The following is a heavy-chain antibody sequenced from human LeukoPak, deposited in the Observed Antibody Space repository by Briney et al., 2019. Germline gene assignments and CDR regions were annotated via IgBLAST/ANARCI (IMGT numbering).Heavy chain of an antibody. J-gene: IGHJ5*02. CDR3: ARGNGLEWSTHPGWFDP. D-gene: IGHD3-3*01. CDR1: GFRFNTYW. V-gene: IGHV3-7*01. Sequence: GGSLRLSCAASGFRFNTYWMSWVRQAPGKGLEWVANIKQDGNEKYYADSVKGRFTISRDNGKNSLDLQMNSLRADDTAVYYCARGNGLEWSTHPGWFDPWGQGTLVTVSS. CDR2: IKQDGNEK.